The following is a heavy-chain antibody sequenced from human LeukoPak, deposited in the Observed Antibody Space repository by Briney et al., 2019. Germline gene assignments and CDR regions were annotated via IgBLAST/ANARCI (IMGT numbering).Heavy chain of an antibody. CDR1: GYSFTSYW. J-gene: IGHJ5*02. D-gene: IGHD5-18*01. CDR2: IYPSDSDT. CDR3: ARLTYTPSGFDP. V-gene: IGHV5-51*01. Sequence: GESLKISCKGSGYSFTSYWIGWVRQMPGKCLEWMGIIYPSDSDTRYSPSFEGQVTMSADKSISTAYLQWSSLEASDTAMYYCARLTYTPSGFDPWGQGTLVTVSS.